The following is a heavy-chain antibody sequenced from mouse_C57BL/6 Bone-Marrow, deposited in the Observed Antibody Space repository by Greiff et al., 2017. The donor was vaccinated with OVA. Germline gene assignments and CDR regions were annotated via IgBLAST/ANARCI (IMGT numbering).Heavy chain of an antibody. Sequence: VQLQQSGAELVRPGASVKLSCTASGFTIKDDYMHWVRQRPEQGLEWIGWIDPENGDTEYASKFQAKTAITADTSSNTAYLQLSSLTSEDTAVYDCTHHDYGSPYFDYWGQGTTLTVSS. CDR1: GFTIKDDY. D-gene: IGHD1-1*01. CDR2: IDPENGDT. CDR3: THHDYGSPYFDY. J-gene: IGHJ2*01. V-gene: IGHV14-4*01.